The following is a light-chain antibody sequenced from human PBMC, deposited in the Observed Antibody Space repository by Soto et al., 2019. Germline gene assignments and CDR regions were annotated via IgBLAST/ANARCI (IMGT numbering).Light chain of an antibody. Sequence: EIVMTQSPATLSVSPGERATLTCRASQSVSSRLAWYQQKSGQAPRLLIYGASTRATGIPARFSGSGSGTEVILTISSLQSEDYAVYYCQQHNNCPPITFGQGTRLEIK. CDR2: GAS. CDR3: QQHNNCPPIT. CDR1: QSVSSR. J-gene: IGKJ5*01. V-gene: IGKV3D-15*01.